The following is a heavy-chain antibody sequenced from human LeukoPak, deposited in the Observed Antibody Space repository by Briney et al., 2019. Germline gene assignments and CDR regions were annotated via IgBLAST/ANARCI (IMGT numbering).Heavy chain of an antibody. D-gene: IGHD2-8*01. V-gene: IGHV1-2*02. CDR2: INPNSGGT. CDR3: ARVEYCTKGVCINFDL. CDR1: GYTFTGPY. Sequence: ASVKVSCKASGYTFTGPYIHWMRQAPGQGLEWMAWINPNSGGTKYAQKIQGRVTVTRDTSTSTAYMELSGLRADDTATYYCARVEYCTKGVCINFDLWGQGTLVAVSS. J-gene: IGHJ4*02.